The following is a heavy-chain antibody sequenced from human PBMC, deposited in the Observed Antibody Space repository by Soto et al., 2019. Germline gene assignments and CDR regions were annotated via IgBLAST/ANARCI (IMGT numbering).Heavy chain of an antibody. CDR2: ISGSGGST. V-gene: IGHV3-23*01. CDR3: AKAIAVAGPEGSPTSSPDAFDI. J-gene: IGHJ3*02. Sequence: GGSLRLSCAASGFTFSSYAMSWVRQAPGKGLEWVSAISGSGGSTYYADSVKGRFTISRDNSKNTLYLQMNSLRAEDTAVYYCAKAIAVAGPEGSPTSSPDAFDIWGQGTMVTVSS. D-gene: IGHD6-19*01. CDR1: GFTFSSYA.